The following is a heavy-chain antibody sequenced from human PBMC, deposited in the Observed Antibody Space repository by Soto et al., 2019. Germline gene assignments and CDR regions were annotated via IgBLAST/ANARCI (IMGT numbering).Heavy chain of an antibody. CDR2: IIPIFGTA. D-gene: IGHD6-19*01. Sequence: SVKVSCKASGGTFSSSAISWVRQAPGQGLEWMGGIIPIFGTANYAQKFQGRVTITADESTSTAYMELSSLRSEDTAVYYCARDGKKLWLATTSHDAVDIRSQGTKATFSS. J-gene: IGHJ3*02. CDR3: ARDGKKLWLATTSHDAVDI. CDR1: GGTFSSSA. V-gene: IGHV1-69*13.